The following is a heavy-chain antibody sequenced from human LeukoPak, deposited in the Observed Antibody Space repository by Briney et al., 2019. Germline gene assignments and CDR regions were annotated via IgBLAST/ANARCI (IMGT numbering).Heavy chain of an antibody. CDR3: ARGTRRSSWFFDY. J-gene: IGHJ4*02. D-gene: IGHD6-13*01. CDR2: ISSSGDTI. Sequence: PGGSLRLSCAASGFTFSDYYMNWIRQAPGKGLEWVSYISSSGDTIYYADSVKGRFTISRDNAKNTLYLQMNSLRAEDTAVYYCARGTRRSSWFFDYWGQGTLVTVSS. V-gene: IGHV3-11*04. CDR1: GFTFSDYY.